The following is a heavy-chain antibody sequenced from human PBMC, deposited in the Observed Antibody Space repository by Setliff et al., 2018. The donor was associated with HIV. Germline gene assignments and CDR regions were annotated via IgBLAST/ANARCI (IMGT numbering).Heavy chain of an antibody. V-gene: IGHV1-18*01. D-gene: IGHD3-16*01. CDR1: VYTFTSYG. Sequence: ASVKVSFKASVYTFTSYGITWVRQATGQGVEWMGGINTNRGHTDYAQKLQDRVTITADTYSTTAYMEVSSLRSDDTAVYYCARDWNYVVDVWGKGTTVTVSS. J-gene: IGHJ6*04. CDR2: INTNRGHT. CDR3: ARDWNYVVDV.